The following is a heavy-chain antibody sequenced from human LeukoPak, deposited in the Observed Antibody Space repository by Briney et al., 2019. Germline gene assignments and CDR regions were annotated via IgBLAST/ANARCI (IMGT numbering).Heavy chain of an antibody. J-gene: IGHJ4*02. D-gene: IGHD5-12*01. CDR3: ARGGYSGYDPFDY. CDR1: GASISSYY. CDR2: IYYSGST. V-gene: IGHV4-59*01. Sequence: KPSETLSLTCTVSGASISSYYWSWIRQPPGKGLEWIGYIYYSGSTNYNPYLKSRVTISVDTSKNQISLKLSSVTAADTAVYYCARGGYSGYDPFDYWGQGTLVTVSS.